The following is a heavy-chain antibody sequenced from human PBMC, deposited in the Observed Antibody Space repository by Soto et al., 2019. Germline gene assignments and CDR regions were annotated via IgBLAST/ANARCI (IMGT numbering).Heavy chain of an antibody. J-gene: IGHJ4*02. Sequence: APVKVSCKASGYRFSSYGICWVRQAPGQGLQWMGWISTYSGDTNFAQDFRDRLTMTTDTSTNTAYMELRSLRSDDMAVYYCVGVNGGVYYDSSGYYDFWGQGTLVTVSS. CDR3: VGVNGGVYYDSSGYYDF. D-gene: IGHD3-22*01. CDR1: GYRFSSYG. CDR2: ISTYSGDT. V-gene: IGHV1-18*03.